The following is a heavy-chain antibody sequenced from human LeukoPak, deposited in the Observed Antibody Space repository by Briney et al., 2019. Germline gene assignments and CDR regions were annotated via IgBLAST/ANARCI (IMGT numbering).Heavy chain of an antibody. V-gene: IGHV1-2*02. CDR1: GYTFTGYY. Sequence: ASVKVSCKASGYTFTGYYMHWVRQAPGQGLEWMGWINPNSGGTNYAQKFQGRVTMTRDTSISTAYMELSRLRSDDTAVYYCARGRWAFVSSSSWYGAYWGQGTLVTVSS. CDR3: ARGRWAFVSSSSWYGAY. J-gene: IGHJ4*02. CDR2: INPNSGGT. D-gene: IGHD6-13*01.